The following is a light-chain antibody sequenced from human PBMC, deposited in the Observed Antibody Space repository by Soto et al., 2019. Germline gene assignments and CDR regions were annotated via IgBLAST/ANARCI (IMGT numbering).Light chain of an antibody. Sequence: DIQMTQSPSSVSASIGDRVTITCRASQDIGRRLAWFQQKPGKAPKYLIQAASSLQGGVPSTFSGSGSGTDFTLTINTLHPDDFATYYCLQVYRFPRTFGQGTKVEIK. CDR3: LQVYRFPRT. CDR2: AAS. CDR1: QDIGRR. V-gene: IGKV1-12*01. J-gene: IGKJ1*01.